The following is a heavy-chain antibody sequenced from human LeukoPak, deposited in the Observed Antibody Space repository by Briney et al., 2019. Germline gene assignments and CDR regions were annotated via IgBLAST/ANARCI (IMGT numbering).Heavy chain of an antibody. CDR3: SRSTWRYTMDV. CDR2: IRNTVYGGTI. D-gene: IGHD5-24*01. Sequence: GGSLRLSCAASGFTVSSYYMNWVRQAPGKGLEWVGFIRNTVYGGTIKYAAAVEGRFTISRDDSKSIAYLQMNSLQTEDTAVYFCSRSTWRYTMDVWGQGTTVTVSS. J-gene: IGHJ6*02. CDR1: GFTVSSYY. V-gene: IGHV3-71*01.